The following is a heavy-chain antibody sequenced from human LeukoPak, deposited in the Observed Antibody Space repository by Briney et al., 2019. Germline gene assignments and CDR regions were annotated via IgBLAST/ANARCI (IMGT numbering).Heavy chain of an antibody. Sequence: SVKVSCKASGGTFSSYAISWVRQAPGQGLEWMGGIIPIFGTANYAQKFQGRVTITADKSTSTAYMELSSLRSEDTAVYYCARDYYGSKSSSFDPWGQGTLVTVSS. CDR1: GGTFSSYA. J-gene: IGHJ5*02. CDR2: IIPIFGTA. V-gene: IGHV1-69*06. D-gene: IGHD3-10*01. CDR3: ARDYYGSKSSSFDP.